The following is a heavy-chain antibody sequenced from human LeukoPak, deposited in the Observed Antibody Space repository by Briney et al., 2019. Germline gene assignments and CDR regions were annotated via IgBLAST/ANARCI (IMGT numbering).Heavy chain of an antibody. Sequence: ASVKVSCKTSGYTFSRHGITWVRQAPGQGLEWMGWVIGYNGNTNYAQSVQGRVTMTTDTSTNTAYMELRSLRSDDTAVYYCAKDIHPGLDSGASCCFDYWGQGTPVTVSS. J-gene: IGHJ4*02. CDR2: VIGYNGNT. V-gene: IGHV1-18*01. CDR1: GYTFSRHG. CDR3: AKDIHPGLDSGASCCFDY. D-gene: IGHD3-22*01.